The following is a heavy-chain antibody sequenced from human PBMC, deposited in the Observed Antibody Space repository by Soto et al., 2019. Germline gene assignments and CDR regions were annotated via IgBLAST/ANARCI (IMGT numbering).Heavy chain of an antibody. CDR2: MNPNSGNT. J-gene: IGHJ5*02. CDR1: GYTFTTND. V-gene: IGHV1-8*01. Sequence: QVQLVQSGAAVKKPGASVKVSCKASGYTFTTNDINWVRQATGQGLEWMGWMNPNSGNTGYAQRFQGRVTMTRNTSISTAYMELSSLRSEDTAIYFCARARGAFDPWGQGTLVTVSS. CDR3: ARARGAFDP. D-gene: IGHD1-26*01.